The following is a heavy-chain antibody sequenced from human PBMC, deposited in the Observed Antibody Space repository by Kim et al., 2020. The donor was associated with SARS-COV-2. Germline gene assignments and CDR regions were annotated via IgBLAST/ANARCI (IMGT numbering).Heavy chain of an antibody. V-gene: IGHV4-4*02. CDR2: IYHSGNT. CDR3: ARLRPDTGNSFRFDY. CDR1: GDSISTSNW. D-gene: IGHD1-26*01. Sequence: SETLSLTCAVSGDSISTSNWWSWVRQPPGKGLEWIGEIYHSGNTNYNPSLKSRVSISVDKSKNQFSLKLNCVTAADTAVYYCARLRPDTGNSFRFDYWG. J-gene: IGHJ4*01.